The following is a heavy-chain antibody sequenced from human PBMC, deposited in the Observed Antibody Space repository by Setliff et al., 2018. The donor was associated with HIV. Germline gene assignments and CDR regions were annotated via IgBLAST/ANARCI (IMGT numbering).Heavy chain of an antibody. Sequence: SETLSLTCTVSGGSISSSNYYWGWLRQPPGKGLEWIGSIYYSGNTYYNPSLKSRVTISVDTSKNQFSLRLSSVTAAYTAVYHCGRRVILSYGYYFDYWGQGTLVTVSS. D-gene: IGHD3-16*02. J-gene: IGHJ4*02. CDR1: GGSISSSNYY. V-gene: IGHV4-39*01. CDR3: GRRVILSYGYYFDY. CDR2: IYYSGNT.